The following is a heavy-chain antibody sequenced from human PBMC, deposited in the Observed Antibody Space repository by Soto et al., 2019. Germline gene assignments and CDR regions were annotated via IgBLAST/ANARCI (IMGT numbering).Heavy chain of an antibody. CDR1: GYTFTNYF. J-gene: IGHJ4*02. Sequence: QVQLVQSGAEVNKPGASVKVSCKTSGYTFTNYFIHWVRQAPGQGPEWMGIINPSADSTNYAQKFQSRATVTRDTSTSTVYLELRSLRSEDTAVYYCAREYGGSRVFDYWGQGTLVTVSS. CDR3: AREYGGSRVFDY. D-gene: IGHD1-26*01. CDR2: INPSADST. V-gene: IGHV1-46*01.